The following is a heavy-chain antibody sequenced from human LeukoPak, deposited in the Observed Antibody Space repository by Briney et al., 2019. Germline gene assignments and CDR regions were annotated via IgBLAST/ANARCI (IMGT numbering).Heavy chain of an antibody. CDR2: ISSSSSYI. Sequence: GGSLRLFCAASGFTFSSYSMNWVRQAPGKGLEWVSSISSSSSYIYYADSVKGRFTISRDNAKNSLYLQMNSLRAEDTAVYYCAREDQWLRFFDYWGQGTLVTVSS. CDR3: AREDQWLRFFDY. CDR1: GFTFSSYS. D-gene: IGHD5-12*01. V-gene: IGHV3-21*01. J-gene: IGHJ4*02.